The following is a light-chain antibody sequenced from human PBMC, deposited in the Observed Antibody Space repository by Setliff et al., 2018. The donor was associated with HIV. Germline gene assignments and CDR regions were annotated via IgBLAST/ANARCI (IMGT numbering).Light chain of an antibody. V-gene: IGLV2-14*01. Sequence: QSALTQPASVSGSPGQSITISCIGSSSDIGTYNYVSWYQQHPGRAPKLLIYDVSRRPSGVSDRSSGSKSGNSASLTISGLQAEDEADYYCCSYTSYSTLYVFGGGTKV. CDR1: SSDIGTYNY. J-gene: IGLJ1*01. CDR3: CSYTSYSTLYV. CDR2: DVS.